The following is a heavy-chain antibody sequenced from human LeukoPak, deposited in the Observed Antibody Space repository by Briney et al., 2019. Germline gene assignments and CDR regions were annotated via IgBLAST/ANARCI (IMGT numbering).Heavy chain of an antibody. CDR2: ISAYNGNT. CDR3: ARGSEGYYDSSGYPT. D-gene: IGHD3-22*01. V-gene: IGHV1-18*01. Sequence: ASVKVSCKASGYTFTSYGISWVRQAPGQGLEWMGWISAYNGNTNYAQKLQGRVTMTTDTSTSTAYMELRSLRSDDTAVYYCARGSEGYYDSSGYPTWGQGTLVTASS. J-gene: IGHJ4*02. CDR1: GYTFTSYG.